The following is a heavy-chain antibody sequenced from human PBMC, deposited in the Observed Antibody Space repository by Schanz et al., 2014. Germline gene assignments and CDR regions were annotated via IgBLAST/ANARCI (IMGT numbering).Heavy chain of an antibody. Sequence: VQLVESGGGLVKPGGSLRLSCAASGFTFSNTWMSWVRQAPGKGLEWVALISYDGSNKHYADSVKGRFTISRDNSKKTLYVQMNSLRAEDTAVYYCAKIGYGGLLNYYIDHWGQGTLVTVSS. V-gene: IGHV3-30*18. J-gene: IGHJ4*02. CDR1: GFTFSNTW. CDR2: ISYDGSNK. D-gene: IGHD3-16*01. CDR3: AKIGYGGLLNYYIDH.